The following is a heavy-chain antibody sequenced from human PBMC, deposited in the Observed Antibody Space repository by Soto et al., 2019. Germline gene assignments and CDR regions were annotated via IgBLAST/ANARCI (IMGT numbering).Heavy chain of an antibody. D-gene: IGHD6-13*01. V-gene: IGHV4-31*03. CDR3: ARGSSWQNDY. CDR2: IYYSGST. J-gene: IGHJ4*02. Sequence: TLSLTCTVSGGSISSGGYYWSWIRQHPGKGLEWIGYIYYSGSTNYNPSLKSRVTISVDTSKNQFSLKLSSVTAADTAVHYCARGSSWQNDYWGQGTLVXVSS. CDR1: GGSISSGGYY.